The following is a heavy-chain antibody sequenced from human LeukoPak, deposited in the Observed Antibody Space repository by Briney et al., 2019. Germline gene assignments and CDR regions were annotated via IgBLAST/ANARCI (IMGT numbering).Heavy chain of an antibody. CDR2: ISSSSSYI. Sequence: PGGSLRLSCAASGFTFSSYSMNWVRQAPGKGLEWVSSISSSSSYIYYADSVKGRFTISRDNAKNSLYLQINSLRAEDTAVYYCARARNYYGSGSYSFDYWGQGTLVTVSS. V-gene: IGHV3-21*01. J-gene: IGHJ4*02. D-gene: IGHD3-10*01. CDR3: ARARNYYGSGSYSFDY. CDR1: GFTFSSYS.